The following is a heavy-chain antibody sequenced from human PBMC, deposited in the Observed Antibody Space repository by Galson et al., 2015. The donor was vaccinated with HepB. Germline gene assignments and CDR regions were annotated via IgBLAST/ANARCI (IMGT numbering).Heavy chain of an antibody. CDR2: INDDGRNT. CDR3: TKGDGGYYEIDY. D-gene: IGHD1-26*01. Sequence: SLRPSCAASGFSIRNYGMSWARQAPGKGLEWVSTINDDGRNTHYADNVRGRFTISKDTSENTLYLHMNSLRADDTAVYYCTKGDGGYYEIDYWGQGALVSVSS. J-gene: IGHJ4*02. CDR1: GFSIRNYG. V-gene: IGHV3-23*01.